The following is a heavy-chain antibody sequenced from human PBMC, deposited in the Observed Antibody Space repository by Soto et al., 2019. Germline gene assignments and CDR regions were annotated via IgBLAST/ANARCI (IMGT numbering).Heavy chain of an antibody. V-gene: IGHV4-34*01. J-gene: IGHJ6*03. CDR2: INHSGST. CDR3: ARLPRVLTGYYTEYYYYYMDV. D-gene: IGHD3-9*01. Sequence: SETLSLTCAVYGGSFSGYYWSWIRQPPGKGLEWIGEINHSGSTYYNPSLKSRVTISVDTSKNQFSLKLSSVTAADTAVYYCARLPRVLTGYYTEYYYYYMDVWGKGTTVTVSS. CDR1: GGSFSGYY.